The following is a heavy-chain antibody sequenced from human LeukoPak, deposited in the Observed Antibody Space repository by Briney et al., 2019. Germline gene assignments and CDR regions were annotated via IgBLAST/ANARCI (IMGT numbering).Heavy chain of an antibody. CDR3: AKDLYGDYGIDC. J-gene: IGHJ4*02. Sequence: QAGGSLRLSCAASGFTFSSYAMSWVRQAPGKGLAWVSVISGSDGSTYYADSVKGRFTISRDNSKNTLYLQMNSLRAEDTAVYYCAKDLYGDYGIDCWGQGTLVTVSS. CDR1: GFTFSSYA. CDR2: ISGSDGST. V-gene: IGHV3-23*01. D-gene: IGHD4-17*01.